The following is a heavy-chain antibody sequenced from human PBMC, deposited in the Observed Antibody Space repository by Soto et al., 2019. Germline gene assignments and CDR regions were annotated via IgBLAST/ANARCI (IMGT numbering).Heavy chain of an antibody. J-gene: IGHJ4*02. Sequence: QAHLVQSGGEVTKPGASVKVSCKASGYTFTMYGLSWVRPAPGQGPEWMVWTRADNGDVRYAEKFRGRLTLITDTSTNTAYMELRSLRSADTAVYYCAMDDRSVYYGAIDYGGRVTRVTVSS. CDR3: AMDDRSVYYGAIDY. D-gene: IGHD3-22*01. CDR1: GYTFTMYG. V-gene: IGHV1-18*04. CDR2: TRADNGDV.